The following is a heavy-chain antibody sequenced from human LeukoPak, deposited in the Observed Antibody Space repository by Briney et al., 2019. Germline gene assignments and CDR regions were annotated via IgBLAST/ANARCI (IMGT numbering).Heavy chain of an antibody. CDR2: IYYSGST. CDR1: GGSISSSYYY. J-gene: IGHJ4*02. CDR3: ARHFGT. D-gene: IGHD3/OR15-3a*01. V-gene: IGHV4-39*01. Sequence: PSETLSLTCTVSGGSISSSYYYWGWIRQPPGKGVEWTGSIYYSGSTYYNPSLKSRGTISVDTSKNEFSLKLRSVTAADTAVYCARHFGTWGQGTLVTVSS.